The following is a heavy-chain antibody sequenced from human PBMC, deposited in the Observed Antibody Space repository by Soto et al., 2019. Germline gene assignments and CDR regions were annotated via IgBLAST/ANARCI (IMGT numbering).Heavy chain of an antibody. Sequence: EVQLVESGGGLVKPGGSLRLSCAASGFTFSSYSMNWVRQAPGKGLEWVSSISSSSSYIYYADSVKGRFTISRDNAKNSLSLQMNSLRAEDTAVYYCARGDSIVVVPAANYYYYGMDVWGQGTTVTVSS. CDR1: GFTFSSYS. V-gene: IGHV3-21*01. CDR2: ISSSSSYI. D-gene: IGHD2-2*01. J-gene: IGHJ6*02. CDR3: ARGDSIVVVPAANYYYYGMDV.